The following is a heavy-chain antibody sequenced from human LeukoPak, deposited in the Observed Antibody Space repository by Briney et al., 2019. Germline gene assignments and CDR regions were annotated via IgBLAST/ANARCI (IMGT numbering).Heavy chain of an antibody. CDR3: ARRVPCSGTSCYHFDY. D-gene: IGHD2-2*01. J-gene: IGHJ4*02. V-gene: IGHV5-10-1*01. CDR2: IDPNDSYT. CDR1: GYSFPNYW. Sequence: GESLKISCKGPGYSFPNYWITWVRQMPGKGLEWMGRIDPNDSYTDYSPSFRGHATISADNSISTAYLQWSSLKASDTATYYCARRVPCSGTSCYHFDYWGQGTLVTVSS.